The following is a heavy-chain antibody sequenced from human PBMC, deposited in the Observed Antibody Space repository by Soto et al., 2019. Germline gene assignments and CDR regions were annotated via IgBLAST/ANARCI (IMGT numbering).Heavy chain of an antibody. CDR2: IFSNDEK. Sequence: SGPTLVNPTETLTLTCTVSGFSLSNARMGVSWIRQPPGKALEWLAHIFSNDEKSYSTSLKSRLTISKDTSKSQVVLTMTNMDPVDTATYYCARFTVRPHYYYYGMDVWGQGTTVTVSS. CDR1: GFSLSNARMG. D-gene: IGHD2-8*02. CDR3: ARFTVRPHYYYYGMDV. V-gene: IGHV2-26*01. J-gene: IGHJ6*02.